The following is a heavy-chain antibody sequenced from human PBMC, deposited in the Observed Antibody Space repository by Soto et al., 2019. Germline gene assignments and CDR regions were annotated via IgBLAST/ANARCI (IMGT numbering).Heavy chain of an antibody. CDR2: ISWNSGSI. CDR1: GFTFDDYA. D-gene: IGHD6-6*01. CDR3: AKDRGYSSSVDY. Sequence: SLKISCAASGFTFDDYAMHWVRQAPGKGLEWVSGISWNSGSIGYADSVKGRFTISRDNAKNSLYLQMNSLRAEDTALYYCAKDRGYSSSVDYWGQGTLVTVSS. J-gene: IGHJ4*02. V-gene: IGHV3-9*01.